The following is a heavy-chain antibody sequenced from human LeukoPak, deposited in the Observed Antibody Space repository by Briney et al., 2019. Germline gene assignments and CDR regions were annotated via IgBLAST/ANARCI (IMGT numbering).Heavy chain of an antibody. V-gene: IGHV3-23*01. CDR1: GFTFSSYA. J-gene: IGHJ4*02. CDR3: AKFFSTSGSYSYYFDY. Sequence: PGGSLRLSCAASGFTFSSYAMSWVRQAPGKGLEWVSAISGSGGSTYYADSVKGRFTISRDNSKNTLYLQMNSLRAEDTAVYYCAKFFSTSGSYSYYFDYWGQGTLVTVSS. D-gene: IGHD3-10*01. CDR2: ISGSGGST.